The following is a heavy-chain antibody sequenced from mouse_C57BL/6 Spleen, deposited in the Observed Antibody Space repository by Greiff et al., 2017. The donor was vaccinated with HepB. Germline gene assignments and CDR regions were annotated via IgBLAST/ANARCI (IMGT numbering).Heavy chain of an antibody. Sequence: QVQLKQSGPELVKPGASVKLSCKASGYTFTSYDINWVKQRPGQGLEWIGWIYPRDGSTKYNEKFKGKATLTVDTSSSTAYMELHSLTSEDSAVYFCARDGNYPWFAYWGQGTLVTVSA. J-gene: IGHJ3*01. CDR2: IYPRDGST. D-gene: IGHD2-1*01. V-gene: IGHV1-85*01. CDR1: GYTFTSYD. CDR3: ARDGNYPWFAY.